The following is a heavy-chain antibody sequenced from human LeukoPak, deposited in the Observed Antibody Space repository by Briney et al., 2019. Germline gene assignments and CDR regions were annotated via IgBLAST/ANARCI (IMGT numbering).Heavy chain of an antibody. J-gene: IGHJ6*03. D-gene: IGHD3-16*02. CDR1: GFTFSSYS. Sequence: GGSLRLSCAASGFTFSSYSMNWVRQAPGKGLEWVSSISSSSSYIYYADSVKGRFTISRDNAKNSLYLQMNSLRAEDTAVYYCARAFGGVIVIHYYYYYYMDVWGKGTTVTVPS. CDR2: ISSSSSYI. CDR3: ARAFGGVIVIHYYYYYYMDV. V-gene: IGHV3-21*01.